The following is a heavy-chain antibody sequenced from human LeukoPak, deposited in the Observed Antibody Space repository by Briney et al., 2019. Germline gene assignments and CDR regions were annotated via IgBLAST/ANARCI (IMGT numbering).Heavy chain of an antibody. CDR3: AKRGLRGNWFTP. V-gene: IGHV3-23*01. D-gene: IGHD4-17*01. CDR2: INGAGNSS. J-gene: IGHJ5*02. Sequence: GGSLRLSCAASGFTFNLYAMNWVRQAPGKGLEWVSSINGAGNSSYYADSLRGRFTVSRDNSKNTLYLQMNSLRAEDTAVYYCAKRGLRGNWFTPGAREPWSPSPQ. CDR1: GFTFNLYA.